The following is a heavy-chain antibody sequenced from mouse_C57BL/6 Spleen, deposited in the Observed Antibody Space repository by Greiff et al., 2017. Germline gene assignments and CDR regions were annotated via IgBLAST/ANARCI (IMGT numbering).Heavy chain of an antibody. V-gene: IGHV1-76*01. D-gene: IGHD1-1*01. CDR3: ASAHYYGSSYFSYWYFDV. CDR1: GYTFTDYY. J-gene: IGHJ1*03. Sequence: QVQLKESGAELVRPGASVKLSCKASGYTFTDYYINWVKQRPGQGLEWIARIYPGSGNTYYNEKFNDKATLTADKSSSTAYMQLSSLTSEVSAVYFCASAHYYGSSYFSYWYFDVWGTGTTVTVSS. CDR2: IYPGSGNT.